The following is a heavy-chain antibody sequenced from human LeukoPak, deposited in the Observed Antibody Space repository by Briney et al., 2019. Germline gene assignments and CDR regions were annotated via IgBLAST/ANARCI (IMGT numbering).Heavy chain of an antibody. CDR3: ARVRYSWGDDTVDAYDI. CDR2: TYYRSKWYS. CDR1: GDSVSSSSRS. V-gene: IGHV6-1*01. J-gene: IGHJ3*02. D-gene: IGHD1-1*01. Sequence: SQTLSLTCAISGDSVSSSSRSWNWNRQSPARGLDWLGRTYYRSKWYSDYVESVKSRISINTDTSKNQLILKLESVTTDDTAMYYCARVRYSWGDDTVDAYDIWGQGTMVTVCS.